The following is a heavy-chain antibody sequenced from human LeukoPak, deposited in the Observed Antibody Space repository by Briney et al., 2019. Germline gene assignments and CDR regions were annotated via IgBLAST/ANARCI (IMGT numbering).Heavy chain of an antibody. CDR3: ASDFWSGTEYFQH. J-gene: IGHJ1*01. V-gene: IGHV4-4*07. Sequence: SETLSLTCTVSGGSISSYYWSWIRQPAGKGLEWIGRIYTSGSTNYNPSLKSRVTMSVDTSKNQFSLKLSSVTAADTAVYYCASDFWSGTEYFQHWGQGTLVTVSS. D-gene: IGHD3-3*01. CDR1: GGSISSYY. CDR2: IYTSGST.